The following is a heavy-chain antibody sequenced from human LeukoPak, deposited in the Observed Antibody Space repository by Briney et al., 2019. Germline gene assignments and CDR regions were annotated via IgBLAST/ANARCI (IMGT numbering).Heavy chain of an antibody. V-gene: IGHV3-21*01. CDR1: GFTFTNFA. CDR2: ISGGGEHT. J-gene: IGHJ4*02. D-gene: IGHD3-10*01. Sequence: GGSLRLSCAASGFTFTNFAMKWVRQAPGKGLEWVADISGGGEHTFYADSVKGRFTISRDNAKNSLYLQMNSLRAEDTAVYYCARDVLGYYGSGSYYNSDYWGQGTLVTVSS. CDR3: ARDVLGYYGSGSYYNSDY.